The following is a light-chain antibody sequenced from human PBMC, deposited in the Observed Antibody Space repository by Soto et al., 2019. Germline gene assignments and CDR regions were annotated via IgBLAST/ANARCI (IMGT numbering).Light chain of an antibody. V-gene: IGLV1-51*01. CDR2: DNN. CDR1: SSNIGNNY. CDR3: ATWDGSLAAEV. Sequence: QSVLTQPPSVSAAPGQKVTISCSGSSSNIGNNYVSWYQQLPGTAPKLLIYDNNKRPSGIPDRFSGSKSGTSGTLDITGLQTGDEADYYCATWDGSLAAEVFGGGTQLTV. J-gene: IGLJ2*01.